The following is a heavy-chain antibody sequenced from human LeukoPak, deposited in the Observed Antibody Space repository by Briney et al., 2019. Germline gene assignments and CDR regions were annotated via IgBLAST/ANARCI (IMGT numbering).Heavy chain of an antibody. CDR1: GLTVSSSY. CDR2: INPDGGEE. V-gene: IGHV3-7*01. J-gene: IGHJ4*02. D-gene: IGHD3-16*01. Sequence: PGGSLRLSCAASGLTVSSSYMSWVRQAPGKGLEWVANINPDGGEERYVDSVKGRFVISRDNAKNSLYLQMNSLRAEDTAVYYCAIWGADQNYWGQGTLVTVSS. CDR3: AIWGADQNY.